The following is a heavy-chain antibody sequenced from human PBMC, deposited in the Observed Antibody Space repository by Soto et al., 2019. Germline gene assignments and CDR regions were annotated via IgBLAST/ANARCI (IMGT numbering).Heavy chain of an antibody. CDR3: AGHGPTYYYYLDV. CDR1: GGSISSGSYY. J-gene: IGHJ6*03. V-gene: IGHV4-39*01. Sequence: QLQLQESGPGLVKPSETLSLTCTVSGGSISSGSYYWGWIRQPPGKGLEWIGSIYYSGSSYYNPSPKRRVPISVDTSNNQFPLRLSSVTAANTAGDYWAGHGPTYYYYLDVWGKGTAVTVSS. CDR2: IYYSGSS.